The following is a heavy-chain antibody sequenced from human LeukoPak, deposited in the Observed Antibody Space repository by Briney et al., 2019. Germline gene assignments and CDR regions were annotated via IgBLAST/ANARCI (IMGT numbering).Heavy chain of an antibody. Sequence: GGSLRLSCAASGFTFSSYGMHWVRQAPGKGLEWVSSIFPSGGEIHYADSVRGRLTISRDNSKSTLSLQMNSLRAEDAAIYYCATYRQVLLPFESWGQGTLVTVSS. V-gene: IGHV3-23*01. D-gene: IGHD2-8*02. CDR2: IFPSGGEI. J-gene: IGHJ4*02. CDR3: ATYRQVLLPFES. CDR1: GFTFSSYG.